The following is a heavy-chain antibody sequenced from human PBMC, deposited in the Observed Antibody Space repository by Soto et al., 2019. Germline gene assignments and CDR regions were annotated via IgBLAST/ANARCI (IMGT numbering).Heavy chain of an antibody. Sequence: SETLSLTCGVSGYSISRGFYWDRIRQPPGKGLEWIGRIYHSGTSSYNPSLKSRVTISVDTSKNQFYLKVNSVTAADTAVYYCARSSLRGVFDPWGQGTLVTVSS. CDR1: GYSISRGFY. J-gene: IGHJ5*02. V-gene: IGHV4-38-2*01. D-gene: IGHD3-10*01. CDR2: IYHSGTS. CDR3: ARSSLRGVFDP.